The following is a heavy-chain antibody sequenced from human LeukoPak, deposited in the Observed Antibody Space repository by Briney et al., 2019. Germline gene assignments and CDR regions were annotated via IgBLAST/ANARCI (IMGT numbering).Heavy chain of an antibody. CDR3: ARGFRLLGDAFDT. V-gene: IGHV5-51*01. CDR1: GYSFTSYW. Sequence: GESLKISCKGSGYSFTSYWIGWVRQMPGKGLEWMGIIYPGDSDSRYSPSFQGQVTISADKSISTAYLQWSSLKASDTAMYYCARGFRLLGDAFDTWGQGTMVTVSS. CDR2: IYPGDSDS. D-gene: IGHD2-21*01. J-gene: IGHJ3*02.